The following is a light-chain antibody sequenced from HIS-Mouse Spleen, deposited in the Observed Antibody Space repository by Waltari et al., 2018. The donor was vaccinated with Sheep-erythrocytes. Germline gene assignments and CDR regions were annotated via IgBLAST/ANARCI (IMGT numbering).Light chain of an antibody. V-gene: IGKV3-20*01. CDR1: KSVSSSY. CDR2: GAS. CDR3: QQYGSSPLT. J-gene: IGKJ4*01. Sequence: EIVLTQSPGTLSLSPGERATLSCSASKSVSSSYLAWYQQKPGQAPRLLIYGASSMATGIPDRFSGSGSGTDFTLTISRLEPEDFAAYYCQQYGSSPLTFGGGTKVEIK.